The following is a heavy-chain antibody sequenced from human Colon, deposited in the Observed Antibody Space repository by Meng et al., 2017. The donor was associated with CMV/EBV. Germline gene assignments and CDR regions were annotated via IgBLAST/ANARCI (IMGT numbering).Heavy chain of an antibody. D-gene: IGHD3-10*01. V-gene: IGHV3-7*01. CDR2: IKQDGSEK. Sequence: GESLKISCAASGFTFSSYWMSWVCQAPGKGLEWVANIKQDGSEKYYVDSVKGRFTISRDNAKNSLYLQMNSLRAEDTAIYYCARDLRFGESKRGCWGQGTLVTVSS. CDR3: ARDLRFGESKRGC. J-gene: IGHJ4*02. CDR1: GFTFSSYW.